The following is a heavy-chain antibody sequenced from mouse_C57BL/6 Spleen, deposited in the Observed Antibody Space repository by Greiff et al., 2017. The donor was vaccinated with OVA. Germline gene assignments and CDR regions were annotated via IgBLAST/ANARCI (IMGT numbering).Heavy chain of an antibody. D-gene: IGHD4-1*01. CDR2: IYPSDSET. J-gene: IGHJ3*01. Sequence: KQSCKASGYTFTSYWMDWVKQRPGQGLEWIGNIYPSDSETHYNQKFKDKATLTVDKSSSTAYMQLSSLTSEDSAVYYCARGTGTRRFAYWGQGTLVTVSA. CDR3: ARGTGTRRFAY. CDR1: GYTFTSYW. V-gene: IGHV1-61*01.